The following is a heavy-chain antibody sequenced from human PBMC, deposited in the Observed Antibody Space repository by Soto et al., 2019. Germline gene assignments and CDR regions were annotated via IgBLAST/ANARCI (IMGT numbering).Heavy chain of an antibody. V-gene: IGHV3-13*04. CDR3: ARAIGPTLFDY. D-gene: IGHD3-22*01. J-gene: IGHJ4*02. CDR1: GFTFSSYD. Sequence: PGGSLRLSCSASGFTFSSYDMHWVRQGTGKGLERVSAIGTTGDTYYAGSVKGRFTISRENAKNSLYLQMNSLRAGDTAIYFCARAIGPTLFDYWGQGTLVTVSS. CDR2: IGTTGDT.